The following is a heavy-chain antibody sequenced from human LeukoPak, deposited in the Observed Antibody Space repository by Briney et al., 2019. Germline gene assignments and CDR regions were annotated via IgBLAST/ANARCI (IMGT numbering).Heavy chain of an antibody. J-gene: IGHJ4*02. CDR3: ARDAGLDY. V-gene: IGHV3-30*03. Sequence: GGSLRLSCAASGFTFSSYGMHWVRQAPGKGLEWVAVISYDGSNKYYADSVKGRFTISRDNSKNTLYLQMNSLRAEDTAVYYCARDAGLDYWGQGTLVTVSS. CDR2: ISYDGSNK. CDR1: GFTFSSYG.